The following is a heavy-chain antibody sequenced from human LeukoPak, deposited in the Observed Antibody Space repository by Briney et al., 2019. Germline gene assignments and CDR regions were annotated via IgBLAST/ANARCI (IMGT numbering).Heavy chain of an antibody. J-gene: IGHJ4*02. V-gene: IGHV3-11*01. D-gene: IGHD6-13*01. CDR2: ISSSGRTI. CDR1: GITFSDYH. CDR3: AKDIRVAAAGLDY. Sequence: GGSLRLSCAASGITFSDYHMSWVRQAPGKGLEWVSYISSSGRTITYADSVKGRFTISRDNAKNSLYLQMNSLRTEDTAFYYCAKDIRVAAAGLDYWGQGTLVTVSS.